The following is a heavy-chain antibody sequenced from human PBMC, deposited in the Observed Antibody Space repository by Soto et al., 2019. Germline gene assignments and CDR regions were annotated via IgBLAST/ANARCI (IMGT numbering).Heavy chain of an antibody. D-gene: IGHD3-3*01. CDR1: EGTFNSYV. V-gene: IGHV1-69*06. CDR3: ARGDTIFESSERYYHYGLDV. J-gene: IGHJ6*02. Sequence: QVKLVQSRAEVKKPGSSVRVFCKASEGTFNSYVVSWVRQAPGQGLQWMGGIIPLFGTTNYAHQLEGRVTITADTSTTTAYMELSGLRPGDTAVYYCARGDTIFESSERYYHYGLDVWGQGTTVIVSS. CDR2: IIPLFGTT.